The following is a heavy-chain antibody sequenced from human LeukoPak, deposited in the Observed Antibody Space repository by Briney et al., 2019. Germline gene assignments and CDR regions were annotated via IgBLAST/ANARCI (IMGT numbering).Heavy chain of an antibody. V-gene: IGHV3-7*01. CDR1: GFSFSSYW. CDR2: IKQDGSEK. J-gene: IGHJ4*02. Sequence: PGGSLRLSCAASGFSFSSYWMSWVRQAPGKGLEWVANIKQDGSEKYYVGSVKGRFTISRDNAKNSLYLQMNSLRAEDTAVYYCARGFRGWYAEGFDYWGQGTVVTVSS. D-gene: IGHD6-19*01. CDR3: ARGFRGWYAEGFDY.